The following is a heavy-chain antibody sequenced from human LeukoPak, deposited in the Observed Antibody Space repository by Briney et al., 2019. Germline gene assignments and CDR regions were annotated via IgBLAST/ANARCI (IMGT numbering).Heavy chain of an antibody. CDR3: ARDAAAAVNLDL. CDR1: GGSISSSSYY. V-gene: IGHV4-39*01. J-gene: IGHJ2*01. Sequence: PSETLSLTCTVPGGSISSSSYYWGWIRQPPGKGLEWIGSIYYSGSTYYNPSLKSRVTISVDTSKNQFSLKLSSVTAADTAVDYCARDAAAAVNLDLWGRGTLVTVSS. D-gene: IGHD6-13*01. CDR2: IYYSGST.